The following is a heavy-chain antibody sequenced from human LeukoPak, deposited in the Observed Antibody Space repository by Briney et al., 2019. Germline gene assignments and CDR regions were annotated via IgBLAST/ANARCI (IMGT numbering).Heavy chain of an antibody. CDR2: ISGSGGST. V-gene: IGHV3-23*01. D-gene: IGHD3-10*01. CDR1: GFTFSSYA. J-gene: IGHJ6*03. CDR3: AKDGEEVRGVANYYYYYMDV. Sequence: GGSLRLSCAASGFTFSSYAMSWVRQAPGKGLEWVSAISGSGGSTYYADSVKGRFTISRDNSKNTLYLQMNSPRAEDTAVYYCAKDGEEVRGVANYYYYYMDVWGKGTTVTVSS.